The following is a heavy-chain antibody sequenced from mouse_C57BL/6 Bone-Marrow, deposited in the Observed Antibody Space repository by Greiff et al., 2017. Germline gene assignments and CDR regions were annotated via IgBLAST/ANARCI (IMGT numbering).Heavy chain of an antibody. Sequence: DVMLVESRGGLVKPGGSLKFSCAASGFTFSSYTMSWVRQTPEKRLEWVATISGGGGNTYYPDSVKGRFTISRDNAKNTLYLQMSSLRSEDTALYYCARQDYGSGYDWFAYWGQGTLVTVSA. CDR1: GFTFSSYT. V-gene: IGHV5-9*01. CDR2: ISGGGGNT. D-gene: IGHD1-1*01. CDR3: ARQDYGSGYDWFAY. J-gene: IGHJ3*01.